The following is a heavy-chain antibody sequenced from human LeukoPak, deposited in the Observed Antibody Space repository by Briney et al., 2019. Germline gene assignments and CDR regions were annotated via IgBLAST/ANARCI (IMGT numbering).Heavy chain of an antibody. CDR2: ISGSGSHT. J-gene: IGHJ5*01. D-gene: IGHD6-13*01. CDR1: GFSFSSYA. Sequence: PGGSLRLSCAASGFSFSSYAMSWVRQTPGKGLQWVSGISGSGSHTGYGNSVKGRFTISRDNSKNTLYLQINSVRAEDTAVYYCARAYSSSWYDFWGQGTLVTVSS. V-gene: IGHV3-23*01. CDR3: ARAYSSSWYDF.